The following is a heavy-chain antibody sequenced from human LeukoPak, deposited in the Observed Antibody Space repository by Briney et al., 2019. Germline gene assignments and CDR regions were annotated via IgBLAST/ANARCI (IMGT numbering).Heavy chain of an antibody. Sequence: ASVKVSCKASGYIFSSYDFNWVRQATGQGLEWMGWMNPNNGDTGYAQKFQGRVIMTSDSSISTVYMELSSLRYEDTAVYYCARAVRSAGGWFDPWGQGTLVTVSS. J-gene: IGHJ5*02. D-gene: IGHD3-3*01. CDR3: ARAVRSAGGWFDP. V-gene: IGHV1-8*01. CDR1: GYIFSSYD. CDR2: MNPNNGDT.